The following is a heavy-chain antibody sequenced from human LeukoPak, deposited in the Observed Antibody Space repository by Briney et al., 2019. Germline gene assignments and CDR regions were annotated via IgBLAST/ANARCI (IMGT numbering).Heavy chain of an antibody. CDR3: ARDSLPSSGYGFISY. D-gene: IGHD3-22*01. CDR1: GGAFSSYA. V-gene: IGHV1-69*05. J-gene: IGHJ4*02. Sequence: SVKVSCKASGGAFSSYAISWVRQAPGQGLEWMGGIIPIFGTANYAQKFQGRVTITTDESTSTAYMELSSLRSEDTAVYYCARDSLPSSGYGFISYWGQGTLVTVSS. CDR2: IIPIFGTA.